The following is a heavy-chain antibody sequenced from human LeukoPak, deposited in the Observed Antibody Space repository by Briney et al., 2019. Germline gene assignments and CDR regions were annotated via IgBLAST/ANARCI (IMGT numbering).Heavy chain of an antibody. V-gene: IGHV3-66*01. D-gene: IGHD2-8*01. CDR1: GFSVSGIH. CDR3: ARGNGNVGGRLNP. J-gene: IGHJ5*02. Sequence: GGSLRLSCVASGFSVSGIHMNWVRQAPGKDLEWVSGLYAGGATYYADSMGGRFTISRDHSKNTLYLQMTNLRVDDTAIYYCARGNGNVGGRLNPWGQGTRVTVSS. CDR2: LYAGGAT.